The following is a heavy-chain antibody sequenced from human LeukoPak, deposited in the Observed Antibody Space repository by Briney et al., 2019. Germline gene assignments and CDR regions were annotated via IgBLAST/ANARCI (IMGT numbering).Heavy chain of an antibody. D-gene: IGHD3-10*01. CDR1: GGTFSSYA. Sequence: SMKVSCKASGGTFSSYAISWVRQAPGQGLEWMGGIIPIFGTANYAQKFQGRVTITADESTSTAYMELSSLRSEDTAVYYCARDRIGITMVRGVTGWFDPWGQGTLVTVSS. CDR3: ARDRIGITMVRGVTGWFDP. J-gene: IGHJ5*02. V-gene: IGHV1-69*13. CDR2: IIPIFGTA.